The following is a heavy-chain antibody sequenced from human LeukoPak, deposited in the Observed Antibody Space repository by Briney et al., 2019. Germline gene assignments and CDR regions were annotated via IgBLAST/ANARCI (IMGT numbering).Heavy chain of an antibody. J-gene: IGHJ1*01. CDR2: INDSGSS. D-gene: IGHD6-19*01. CDR1: GFTFSSYG. V-gene: IGHV4-34*01. Sequence: GSLRLSCAASGFTFSSYGMSWVRQPPGKGREWIGEINDSGSSNYIPSLKSRVTISVDRSKNQFSLWLSSVTAADTAMYYCARHSMYSKSNGYNLWGQGTLVTVSS. CDR3: ARHSMYSKSNGYNL.